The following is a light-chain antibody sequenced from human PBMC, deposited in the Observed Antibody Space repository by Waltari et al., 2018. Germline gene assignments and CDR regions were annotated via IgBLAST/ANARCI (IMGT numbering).Light chain of an antibody. CDR3: QSYDSSLGGSV. CDR2: GNS. J-gene: IGLJ2*01. V-gene: IGLV1-40*01. CDR1: CPNLAAGSG. Sequence: QAALTQPPPVSGAPRQRAPSTRPGCCPNLAAGSGPTWYQQIPGKPPQLPLHGNSNRPTGVPDRHSGAKSGTSASLAITGLQAEEEADYYCQSYDSSLGGSVFGGGTKLTVL.